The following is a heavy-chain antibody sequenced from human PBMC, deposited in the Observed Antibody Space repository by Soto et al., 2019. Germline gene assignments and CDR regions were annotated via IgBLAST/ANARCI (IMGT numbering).Heavy chain of an antibody. V-gene: IGHV1-18*01. CDR1: GYTFTSYG. Sequence: ASVKVSCKASGYTFTSYGISWVRQAPGQGLEWMGWISAYNGNTNYAQKLQGRVTMTTDTSTSTAYMELRSLRSDNTAVYYCARYFSDDYGDFDAFDNWGQGTMVTVS. J-gene: IGHJ3*02. D-gene: IGHD4-17*01. CDR2: ISAYNGNT. CDR3: ARYFSDDYGDFDAFDN.